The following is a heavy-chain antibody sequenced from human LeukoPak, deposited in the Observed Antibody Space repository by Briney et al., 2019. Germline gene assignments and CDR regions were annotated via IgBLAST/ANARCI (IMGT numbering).Heavy chain of an antibody. CDR3: ARAEGSLSHLSPPGFDYGDYVTV. Sequence: ASVKVSCKASGHTFTSYAMHWVRQAPGQRLEWMGWINAGNGNTKYSQKFQGRVTITRDTSASTAYMELSSLRSEDTAVYYCARAEGSLSHLSPPGFDYGDYVTVWGQGTLVTVSS. D-gene: IGHD4-17*01. CDR1: GHTFTSYA. CDR2: INAGNGNT. V-gene: IGHV1-3*01. J-gene: IGHJ4*02.